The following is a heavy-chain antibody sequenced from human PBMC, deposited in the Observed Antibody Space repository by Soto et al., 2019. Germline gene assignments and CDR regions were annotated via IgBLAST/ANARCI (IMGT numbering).Heavy chain of an antibody. CDR2: ISWNSGSI. CDR1: GFSFSVYA. D-gene: IGHD3-16*01. Sequence: EVQLLESGGGLVQPGGSLRLSCAASGFSFSVYALTWVRQAPGKGLEWVSGISWNSGSIGYADSVKGRFTISRDNAKNSLYLQMNSLRAEDTALYYCAKAVGGGAGTGWFDPWGQGTLVTVSS. V-gene: IGHV3-9*01. J-gene: IGHJ5*02. CDR3: AKAVGGGAGTGWFDP.